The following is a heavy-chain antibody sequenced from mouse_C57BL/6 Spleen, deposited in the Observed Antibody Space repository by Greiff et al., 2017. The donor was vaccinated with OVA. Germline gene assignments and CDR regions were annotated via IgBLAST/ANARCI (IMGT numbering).Heavy chain of an antibody. CDR3: ARQGTVAPYAMDY. CDR2: IDPSDSET. Sequence: VQLQQPGAELVRPGSSVKLSCKASGYTFTSYWMHWVKQRPIQGLEWIGNIDPSDSETHYNQKFKDKATLTVDKSSSTAYMQLSSLTSEDSAVYYCARQGTVAPYAMDYWGQGTSVTVSS. D-gene: IGHD1-1*01. CDR1: GYTFTSYW. V-gene: IGHV1-52*01. J-gene: IGHJ4*01.